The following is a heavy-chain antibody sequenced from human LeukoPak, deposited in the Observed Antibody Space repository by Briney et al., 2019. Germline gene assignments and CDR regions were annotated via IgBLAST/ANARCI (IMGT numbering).Heavy chain of an antibody. CDR2: INPNSGGT. Sequence: ASVKVSCKASGYTFTGYCMHWVRQAPGQGLEWMGWINPNSGGTNYAQKFQGRVTMTRDTSISTAYMELSRLRSDDTAVYYCARAPQSSIAARSWFDPWGQGTLVTVSS. CDR3: ARAPQSSIAARSWFDP. D-gene: IGHD6-6*01. J-gene: IGHJ5*02. CDR1: GYTFTGYC. V-gene: IGHV1-2*02.